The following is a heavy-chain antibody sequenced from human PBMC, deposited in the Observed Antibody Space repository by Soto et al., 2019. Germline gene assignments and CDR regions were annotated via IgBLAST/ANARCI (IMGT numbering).Heavy chain of an antibody. CDR3: ARVRGWYSSYFDY. J-gene: IGHJ4*02. CDR1: GYTITSYA. Sequence: ASVKVSCKASGYTITSYAMHWVRQAPGQRLEWMGWINAGNGNTKYSQKFQGRVTITRDTSASTAYMELSSLRSEDTAVYYCARVRGWYSSYFDYWGQGTLVTVSS. V-gene: IGHV1-3*01. CDR2: INAGNGNT. D-gene: IGHD6-19*01.